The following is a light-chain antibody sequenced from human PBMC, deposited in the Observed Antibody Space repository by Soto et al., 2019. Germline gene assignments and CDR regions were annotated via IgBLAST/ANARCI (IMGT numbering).Light chain of an antibody. Sequence: DIQMTQSPSSLSASVGDRVTITCRASQNIGIYLNWYQQKPGKAPKLLIYAASSLQSGVPSRFSGSGSGTDFTLTISSLQPEDFATYYCQQSYSTLPTWTFGQGTKVEI. CDR1: QNIGIY. CDR2: AAS. V-gene: IGKV1-39*01. CDR3: QQSYSTLPTWT. J-gene: IGKJ1*01.